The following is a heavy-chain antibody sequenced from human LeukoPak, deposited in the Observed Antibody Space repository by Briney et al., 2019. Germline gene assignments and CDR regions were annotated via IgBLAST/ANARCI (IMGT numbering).Heavy chain of an antibody. V-gene: IGHV3-15*01. CDR2: ISTRSYSGTA. CDR3: TTSHDGPRDY. D-gene: IGHD4-17*01. CDR1: GFTFSSYS. Sequence: NPGGSLRLSCAASGFTFSSYSMNWVRQAPGKGLEWVGFISTRSYSGTAEYAASVKGRFTISRDDSKNTLYLQMNSLKTEDTAVYYCTTSHDGPRDYWGQGTLVTVSS. J-gene: IGHJ4*02.